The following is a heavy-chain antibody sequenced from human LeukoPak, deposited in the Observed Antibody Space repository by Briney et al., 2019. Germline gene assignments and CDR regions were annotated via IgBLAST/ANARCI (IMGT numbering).Heavy chain of an antibody. J-gene: IGHJ4*02. CDR1: GFTFSSYW. CDR2: INTDGGST. CDR3: AREGADSSGYPSYFFDY. Sequence: GGSLRLSCAASGFTFSSYWMHWVRQAPGKGLVWVSRINTDGGSTTYADSVKGRFTISRDNAKNTLYLQMNSLRAEDTSVYYCAREGADSSGYPSYFFDYWGKGALVTVSS. D-gene: IGHD3-22*01. V-gene: IGHV3-74*01.